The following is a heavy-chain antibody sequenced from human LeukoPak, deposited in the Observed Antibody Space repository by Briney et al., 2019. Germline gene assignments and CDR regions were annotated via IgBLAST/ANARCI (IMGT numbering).Heavy chain of an antibody. V-gene: IGHV3-30*03. CDR2: ISYDGSNK. J-gene: IGHJ6*03. CDR1: GFTFSSYG. Sequence: GGSLRLSCAASGFTFSSYGMHWVRQAPGKGLEWVAVISYDGSNKYYADSVKGRFTISRDNSKNSLYLQMNSLRAEDTAVYYCARGDFWSGYPYMDVWGKGTTVTVSS. D-gene: IGHD3-3*01. CDR3: ARGDFWSGYPYMDV.